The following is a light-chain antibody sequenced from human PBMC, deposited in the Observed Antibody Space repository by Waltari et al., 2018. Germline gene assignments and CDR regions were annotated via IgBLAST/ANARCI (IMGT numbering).Light chain of an antibody. CDR2: GAS. J-gene: IGKJ2*01. Sequence: EVLMTQSPATRSVSPGERATLSCRASQSISRNLAWYQQKPGQAPRLLIYGASTRATGIPARFSGSGSGTEFTLSISSLQSEDFAVYYCQQYNNWRTFGQGTKLEIK. CDR1: QSISRN. CDR3: QQYNNWRT. V-gene: IGKV3-15*01.